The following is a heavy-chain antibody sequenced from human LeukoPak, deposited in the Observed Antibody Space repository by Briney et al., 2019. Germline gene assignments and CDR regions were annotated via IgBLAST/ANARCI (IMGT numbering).Heavy chain of an antibody. D-gene: IGHD1-1*01. V-gene: IGHV1-8*01. CDR1: GYTFTIYD. CDR3: ARGKEHTGHYPGFDL. CDR2: MNPNTGDS. Sequence: ASVKVSCKASGYTFTIYDINWVRQATGQGLEFMGWMNPNTGDSGYAQNFQGRVTMTRDTSISTAYMELSSLTSDDTAIYFCARGKEHTGHYPGFDLWGRGTLVTVSS. J-gene: IGHJ2*01.